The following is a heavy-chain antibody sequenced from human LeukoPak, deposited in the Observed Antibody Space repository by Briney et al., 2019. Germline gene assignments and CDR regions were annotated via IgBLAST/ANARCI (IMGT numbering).Heavy chain of an antibody. Sequence: MASETLSLTCAVYGGSCSGYYWSWIRQPPGKGLEGIGEINHSGSTNYNPSLKRRITLPVDTSKNQFFPKLSYVTAADTAVYYCARRGYSYGSRLRFDPWGQGTLVTVSA. J-gene: IGHJ5*02. CDR2: INHSGST. CDR1: GGSCSGYY. V-gene: IGHV4-34*01. CDR3: ARRGYSYGSRLRFDP. D-gene: IGHD5-18*01.